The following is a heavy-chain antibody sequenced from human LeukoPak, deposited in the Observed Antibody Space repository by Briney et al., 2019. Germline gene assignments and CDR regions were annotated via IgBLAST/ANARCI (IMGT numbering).Heavy chain of an antibody. CDR2: ISSTSTYI. CDR1: GFTFSSYS. CDR3: ARVGVVGGSYYFDY. J-gene: IGHJ4*02. Sequence: GGSLRLSCTASGFTFSSYSMNWVRQAPGKGLEWVSSISSTSTYIYYADSVKGRFTISRDNAKNSLYLQMNSLRAEDTAVYYCARVGVVGGSYYFDYWGQGTLVTVSS. V-gene: IGHV3-21*01. D-gene: IGHD1-26*01.